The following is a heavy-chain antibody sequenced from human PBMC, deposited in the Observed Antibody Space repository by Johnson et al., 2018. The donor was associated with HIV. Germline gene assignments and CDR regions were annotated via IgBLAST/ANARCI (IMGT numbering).Heavy chain of an antibody. CDR2: IYTGSDST. D-gene: IGHD1-14*01. J-gene: IGHJ3*02. CDR1: GYSVTGYN. V-gene: IGHV3-66*01. Sequence: VLLVESGGGLVQPGGSLRLSCAVSGYSVTGYNMNWVRQAPVKGLEWVSVIYTGSDSTSYTDSVKDRFTISRDNAKNSLYLQMNSLRAEDTAVYYCARAFGSAFDIWGQGTMVTVSS. CDR3: ARAFGSAFDI.